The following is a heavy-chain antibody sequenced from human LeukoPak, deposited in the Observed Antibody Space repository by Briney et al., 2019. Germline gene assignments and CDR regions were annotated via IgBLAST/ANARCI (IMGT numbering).Heavy chain of an antibody. V-gene: IGHV3-23*01. CDR2: IRGGGGTT. J-gene: IGHJ5*02. CDR3: AKSGSYSSAWYAGDWFDP. D-gene: IGHD6-19*01. Sequence: GGSLRLSCAASGFTFNTYGMSWVRQAPGKGLEWVSSIRGGGGTTYYADSVKGRLTISRDNSKNTLYLQMNSLRAEDTAVYYCAKSGSYSSAWYAGDWFDPWGQGTLVTVSS. CDR1: GFTFNTYG.